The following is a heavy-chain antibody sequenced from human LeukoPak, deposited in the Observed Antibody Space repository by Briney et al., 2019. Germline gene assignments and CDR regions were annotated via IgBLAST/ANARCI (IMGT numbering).Heavy chain of an antibody. J-gene: IGHJ4*02. CDR3: ARVKKSWFGELLTFDY. D-gene: IGHD3-10*01. CDR2: INSDGSST. CDR1: GFTFSSYW. V-gene: IGHV3-74*01. Sequence: GGSLRLSCAASGFTFSSYWMHWVRQAPGKGLVWVSRINSDGSSTSYADSVKGRFTISRDNAKNTLYLQMNSLRAEDTAVYYRARVKKSWFGELLTFDYWGQGTLVTVSS.